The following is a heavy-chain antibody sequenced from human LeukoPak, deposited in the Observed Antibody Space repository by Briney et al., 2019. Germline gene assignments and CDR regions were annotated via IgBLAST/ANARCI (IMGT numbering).Heavy chain of an antibody. CDR2: TYYRSKWYN. V-gene: IGHV6-1*01. Sequence: SQTLSLTCAISGDSVSSNSAAWNWIRQSPWRGLEWLGRTYYRSKWYNDYAVSVKSRITINPDTSKNQFSLQLNSVTPEDTAVYYCARGSYYYYYGMDVWGQGTTVTVSS. CDR1: GDSVSSNSAA. CDR3: ARGSYYYYYGMDV. J-gene: IGHJ6*02.